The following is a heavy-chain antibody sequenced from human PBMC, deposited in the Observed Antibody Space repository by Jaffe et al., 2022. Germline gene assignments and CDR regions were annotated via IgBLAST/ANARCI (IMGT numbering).Heavy chain of an antibody. CDR2: INPNSGGT. D-gene: IGHD3-3*01. J-gene: IGHJ6*03. CDR1: GYTFTGYY. V-gene: IGHV1-2*06. Sequence: QVQLVQSGAEVKKPGASVKVSCKASGYTFTGYYMHWVRQAPGQGLEWMGRINPNSGGTNYAQKFQGRVTMTRDTSISTAYMELSRLRSDDTAVYYCARGDYDFWSGYYNLNYYYYMDVWGKGTTVTVSS. CDR3: ARGDYDFWSGYYNLNYYYYMDV.